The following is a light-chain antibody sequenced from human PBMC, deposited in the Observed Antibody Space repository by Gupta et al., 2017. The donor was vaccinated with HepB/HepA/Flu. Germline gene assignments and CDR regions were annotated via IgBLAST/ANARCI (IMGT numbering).Light chain of an antibody. V-gene: IGKV1-9*01. CDR1: QGISNY. CDR3: QRGNSEPPLFT. J-gene: IGKJ3*01. Sequence: DIQLTQSPSFLSASVGDRVTITCRASQGISNYLAWYQQKPGKGPKLLIYAASTLQRGVKLRFRGSGHGTEFTLTISSLKPEDFASDYCQRGNSEPPLFTFGHGTKVDIK. CDR2: AAS.